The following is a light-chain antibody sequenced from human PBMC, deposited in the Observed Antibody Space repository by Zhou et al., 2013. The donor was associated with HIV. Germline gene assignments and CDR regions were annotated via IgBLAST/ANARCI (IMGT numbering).Light chain of an antibody. CDR2: AAS. J-gene: IGKJ2*04. Sequence: DIQLTQSPSFLSASIGDRVTITCRASEGIQSYLAWYQQKPGKAPRLLIYAASTLHSGVPSRFSGSGSGTEFTLTISSLQAEDFATYYCQQLTSFPRCS. V-gene: IGKV1-9*01. CDR3: QQLTSFPRCS. CDR1: EGIQSY.